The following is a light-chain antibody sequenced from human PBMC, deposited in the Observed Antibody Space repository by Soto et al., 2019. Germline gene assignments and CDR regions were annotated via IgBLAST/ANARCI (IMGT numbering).Light chain of an antibody. CDR2: WAY. CDR1: QSVLYTSNNKYY. V-gene: IGKV4-1*01. CDR3: QQYYTTLQYT. Sequence: DIVMTQSPDSLAESLGERATINCNSSQSVLYTSNNKYYLAWYQQKPGQPPKMLIYWAYTRDSGVPDRFSGSGSATDFPLTISNLQAEDVAVYYCQQYYTTLQYTFCQGNKLEIK. J-gene: IGKJ2*01.